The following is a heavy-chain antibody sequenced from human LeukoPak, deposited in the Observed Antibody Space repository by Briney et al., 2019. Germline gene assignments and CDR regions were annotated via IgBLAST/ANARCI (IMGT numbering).Heavy chain of an antibody. CDR2: IYSGGSA. J-gene: IGHJ4*02. D-gene: IGHD6-19*01. CDR1: GFTVSSNH. V-gene: IGHV3-53*01. CDR3: ARVAEAGYFDY. Sequence: GGSLRLSCAASGFTVSSNHMSWVRQAPGKGLEWVSVIYSGGSAYSADSVKGRFTISKDNSKNTLYLQVNSLRAEDTAVYYCARVAEAGYFDYWGQGTLVTVSP.